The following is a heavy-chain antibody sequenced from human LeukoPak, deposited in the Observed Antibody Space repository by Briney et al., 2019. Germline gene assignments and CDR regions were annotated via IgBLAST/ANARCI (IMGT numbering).Heavy chain of an antibody. CDR2: IYHSGST. Sequence: SETLSLTCAVSGGSISSGGYSWSWIRQPPGKGLEWIGYIYHSGSTYYNPSLKSRVTISVDRSKNQFSLKLSSVTAADTAVYYCAGDYGDYFLGYWGQGTLVTVSS. CDR3: AGDYGDYFLGY. J-gene: IGHJ4*02. D-gene: IGHD4-17*01. V-gene: IGHV4-30-2*01. CDR1: GGSISSGGYS.